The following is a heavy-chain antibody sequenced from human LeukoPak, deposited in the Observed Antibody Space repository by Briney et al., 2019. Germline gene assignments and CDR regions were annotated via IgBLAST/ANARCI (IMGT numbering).Heavy chain of an antibody. J-gene: IGHJ4*02. Sequence: SETLSLTCTVSGGSVSSGSYYWSWIRQPPGKGLEWIGEINHSGSTNYNPSLKSRVTISVDTSKNQFSLKLSSVTAADTAVYYCARTQGTAAGYDYWGQGTLVTVSS. CDR2: INHSGST. CDR1: GGSVSSGSYY. D-gene: IGHD1-1*01. V-gene: IGHV4-61*01. CDR3: ARTQGTAAGYDY.